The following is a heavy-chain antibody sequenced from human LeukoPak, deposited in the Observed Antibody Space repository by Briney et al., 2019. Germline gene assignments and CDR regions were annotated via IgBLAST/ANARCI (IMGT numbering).Heavy chain of an antibody. V-gene: IGHV5-51*01. CDR1: GYSFSIYW. Sequence: RGESLKISCKGSGYSFSIYWIGWVRQMPGKGLEWMGIIYPGDSDTTYSPSFQGQVTISADKSISTAYLQWSSLKASDTAMYYCARRDGYCSSTSCYADYYYGMDVWGQGTTVTVSS. J-gene: IGHJ6*02. D-gene: IGHD2-2*01. CDR3: ARRDGYCSSTSCYADYYYGMDV. CDR2: IYPGDSDT.